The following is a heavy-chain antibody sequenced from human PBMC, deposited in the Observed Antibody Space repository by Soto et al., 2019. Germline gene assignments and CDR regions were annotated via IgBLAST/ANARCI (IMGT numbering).Heavy chain of an antibody. D-gene: IGHD3-3*01. CDR1: GVSLSNALMG. CDR3: ARAQDGYWSGKGWFDP. J-gene: IGHJ5*02. V-gene: IGHV2-26*02. Sequence: QVTLKESGPVLVQPTETLTLTCTVSGVSLSNALMGVSWIRQPPGKALEWLAHISSNDEKSYSTFLNTRLTISKDTSKSQVVLTMTNMDPLDTATYYCARAQDGYWSGKGWFDPWGQGTLVTVSS. CDR2: ISSNDEK.